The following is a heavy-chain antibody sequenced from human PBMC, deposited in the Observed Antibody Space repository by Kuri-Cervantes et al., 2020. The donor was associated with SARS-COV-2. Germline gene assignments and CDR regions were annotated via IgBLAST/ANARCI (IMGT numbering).Heavy chain of an antibody. J-gene: IGHJ4*02. V-gene: IGHV1-2*02. Sequence: ASVKVSCKASGYTFTGYYMHWVRQTPGQGLEWMGWINPNSGGTNYAQKFQGRVTMTRDTSISTAYMELSRLRSDDTAMYYCARDWAYVDPGYFDYWGQGTLVTVSS. D-gene: IGHD3-10*01. CDR3: ARDWAYVDPGYFDY. CDR1: GYTFTGYY. CDR2: INPNSGGT.